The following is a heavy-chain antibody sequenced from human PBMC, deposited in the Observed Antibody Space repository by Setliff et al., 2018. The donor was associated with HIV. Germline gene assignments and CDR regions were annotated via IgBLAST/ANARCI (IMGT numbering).Heavy chain of an antibody. D-gene: IGHD5-18*01. J-gene: IGHJ6*03. CDR2: FRPTGNAYYANP. V-gene: IGHV4-4*07. CDR1: GVSIPTNY. CDR3: AKSVDTTMDDYYYVDI. Sequence: SETLSLTCNISGVSIPTNYWNWIRQPAGKGLEWIGRFRPTGNAYYANPYYNPSLKSRVTMSVDTSKSQFSLKLNSVTAADTAVYYCAKSVDTTMDDYYYVDIWGTGTTVTVSS.